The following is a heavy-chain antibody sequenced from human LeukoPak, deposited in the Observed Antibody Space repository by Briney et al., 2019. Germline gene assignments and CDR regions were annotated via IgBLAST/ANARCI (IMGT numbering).Heavy chain of an antibody. CDR3: ARSLAVTTGGYYFDY. CDR1: GYSFTSYW. V-gene: IGHV5-51*01. J-gene: IGHJ4*02. CDR2: IYPGDSDT. D-gene: IGHD4-17*01. Sequence: GESLKISCKGSGYSFTSYWIGWVRQMPGKGLEWMGIIYPGDSDTRYSPSFQGQVTISADKSISTAYLQWSGLKASDTAMYYCARSLAVTTGGYYFDYWGQGTLVTVFS.